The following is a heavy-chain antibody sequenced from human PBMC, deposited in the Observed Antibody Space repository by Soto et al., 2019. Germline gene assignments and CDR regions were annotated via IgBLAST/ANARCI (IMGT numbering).Heavy chain of an antibody. D-gene: IGHD1-26*01. Sequence: SVKVSCKASGGTFCSYAISWVRQAPGQGLEWMGGIIPIFGTANYAQKFQGRVTITADESTSTAYMELSSLRSEDTAVYYCARGELDTQSIEAFDIWGQGTMVTVSS. J-gene: IGHJ3*02. CDR1: GGTFCSYA. CDR3: ARGELDTQSIEAFDI. CDR2: IIPIFGTA. V-gene: IGHV1-69*13.